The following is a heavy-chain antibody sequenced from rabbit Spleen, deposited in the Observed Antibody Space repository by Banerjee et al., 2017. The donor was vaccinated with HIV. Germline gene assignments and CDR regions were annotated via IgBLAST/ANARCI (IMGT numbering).Heavy chain of an antibody. CDR2: INAATAKP. D-gene: IGHD2-1*01. V-gene: IGHV1S45*01. Sequence: QEQLEESGGGLVKPEGSLTLTCKASGFPFSNKAVMCWVRQAPGKGLEWIACINAATAKPVYATWAKGRFTIPRTSSTTVTLRMTSLTATDTATYFCANPPTGDYGSVSFNLWGPGTLVTVS. J-gene: IGHJ4*01. CDR1: GFPFSNKAV. CDR3: ANPPTGDYGSVSFNL.